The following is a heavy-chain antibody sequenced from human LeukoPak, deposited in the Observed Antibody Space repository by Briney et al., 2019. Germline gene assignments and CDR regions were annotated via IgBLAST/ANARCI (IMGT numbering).Heavy chain of an antibody. CDR3: ASGSGAWYKESDY. CDR1: GYTLTELS. V-gene: IGHV1-69*13. D-gene: IGHD1-14*01. J-gene: IGHJ4*02. CDR2: IIPIFGTT. Sequence: GASVKVSCKVSGYTLTELSMHWVRQAPGQGLEWMGGIIPIFGTTNYAQKFQGRVTITADDSTSTAYMELSSLRSEDTAVYYCASGSGAWYKESDYWGQGTLVTVSS.